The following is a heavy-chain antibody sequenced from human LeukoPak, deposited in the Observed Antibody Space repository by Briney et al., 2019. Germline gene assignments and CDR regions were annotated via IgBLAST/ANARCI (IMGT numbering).Heavy chain of an antibody. J-gene: IGHJ4*02. CDR3: AKWRWRQSEFEY. D-gene: IGHD5-24*01. V-gene: IGHV3-7*01. CDR2: INPDGSV. CDR1: GFTFSTYW. Sequence: GGSLRLSCAASGFTFSTYWMAWVRQAPGKGLEWVANINPDGSVNYVDSVKGRFTVSRDNAQKSLFLQINSLRVEDTGVYYCAKWRWRQSEFEYWGQGTLVTVSS.